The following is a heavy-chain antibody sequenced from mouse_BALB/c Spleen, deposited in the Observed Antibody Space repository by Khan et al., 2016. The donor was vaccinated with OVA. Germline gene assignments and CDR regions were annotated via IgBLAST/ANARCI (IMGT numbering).Heavy chain of an antibody. D-gene: IGHD3-2*01. V-gene: IGHV1S137*01. J-gene: IGHJ3*01. Sequence: QVQLQQSGAELVRPGVSVKISCKGSGYTFTDYGIHWVKQSHAKSLEWIGVISTYYGDASYNQKFKGKATMTVEKSSSTAYMELARLTSEDSAIYYCASDSSGEEFAYWGQGTLVTVSA. CDR3: ASDSSGEEFAY. CDR1: GYTFTDYG. CDR2: ISTYYGDA.